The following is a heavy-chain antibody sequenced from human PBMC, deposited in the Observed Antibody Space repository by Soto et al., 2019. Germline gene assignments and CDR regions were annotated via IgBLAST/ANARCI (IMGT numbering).Heavy chain of an antibody. V-gene: IGHV3-30-3*01. CDR3: ARTQTHYYYYYGMDV. Sequence: GGSLRLSCAASGFTFSSYAMHWVRQAPGKGLEWVAVISYDGSNKYYADSVKGRFTISRDNSKNTLYLQMNSLRAEDTAVYYCARTQTHYYYYYGMDVWGQGTTVTVSS. CDR1: GFTFSSYA. J-gene: IGHJ6*02. CDR2: ISYDGSNK.